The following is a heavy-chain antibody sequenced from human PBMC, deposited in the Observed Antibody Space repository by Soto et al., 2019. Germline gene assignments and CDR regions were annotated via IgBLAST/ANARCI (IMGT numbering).Heavy chain of an antibody. V-gene: IGHV3-23*01. CDR2: TGGSGGVT. CDR3: AKGHPPDSYGYFSPEDDAFDI. D-gene: IGHD5-18*01. Sequence: EVQLLESGGGLVQPGGSLRLSCAGSGFMFSTYAMSWVRQAPGKGLEWVSGTGGSGGVTYYADSVKGRFAVSRDNSKNTLYLQRNSLRAGDTAVYYCAKGHPPDSYGYFSPEDDAFDIWGQGTMVTVSS. CDR1: GFMFSTYA. J-gene: IGHJ3*02.